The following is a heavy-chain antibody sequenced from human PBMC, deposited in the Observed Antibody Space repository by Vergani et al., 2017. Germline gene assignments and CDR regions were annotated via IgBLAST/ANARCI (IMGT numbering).Heavy chain of an antibody. D-gene: IGHD3-10*01. V-gene: IGHV5-51*03. Sequence: EVQLVQSGAEVKKPGESLKISCQGPGYSITNYWIAWVRQRPGKGLEWMGIIYPGDSEVKSNPTFRGQVIFSVDTSVNTAYLQWRSLQASDTATYFCASGGHGSENGGALQLWGQGTNITVSS. CDR1: GYSITNYW. CDR3: ASGGHGSENGGALQL. J-gene: IGHJ3*01. CDR2: IYPGDSEV.